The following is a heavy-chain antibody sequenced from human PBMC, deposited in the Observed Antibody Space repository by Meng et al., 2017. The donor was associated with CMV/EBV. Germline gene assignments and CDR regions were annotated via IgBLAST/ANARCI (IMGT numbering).Heavy chain of an antibody. CDR3: ARASGGKYSGYDYTFDY. CDR1: GFTFTRHW. V-gene: IGHV3-74*01. Sequence: GGSLRLSCAASGFTFTRHWLHWVRQAPGKGLVWVSHIISDGTYTSYADFVKGRFTISRENAKNTLYLQMNSLGAEDTAVYYCARASGGKYSGYDYTFDYWGQGTLGTVSS. CDR2: IISDGTYT. D-gene: IGHD5-12*01. J-gene: IGHJ4*02.